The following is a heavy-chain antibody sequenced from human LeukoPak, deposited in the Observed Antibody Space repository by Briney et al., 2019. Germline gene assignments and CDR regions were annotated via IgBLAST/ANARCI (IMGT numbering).Heavy chain of an antibody. V-gene: IGHV3-7*01. D-gene: IGHD2-21*02. CDR2: IKEDGSQK. CDR1: GFTFNTYW. CDR3: ARDGFSSAINS. J-gene: IGHJ4*02. Sequence: PGGSLRLSCAASGFTFNTYWMTWVRQIPGKGLEWVANIKEDGSQKNYVDSVRGRFTISRDNAKNSLYLQMNSLRAEDTAVYYCARDGFSSAINSWGQGTLVTVSS.